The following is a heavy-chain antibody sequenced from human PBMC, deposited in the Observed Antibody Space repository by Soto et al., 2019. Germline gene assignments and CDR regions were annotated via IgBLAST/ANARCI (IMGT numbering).Heavy chain of an antibody. CDR2: ISYDGSNK. CDR1: GFTFSSYG. Sequence: QTGGSLRLSCAASGFTFSSYGMYWVRQAPGKGLEWVAVISYDGSNKYHADSVKGRFTISRDNSKNTLCLQMNSLKAEDTAVYYCAKDIVRYSYGACDYWGQGALVTVSS. CDR3: AKDIVRYSYGACDY. V-gene: IGHV3-30*18. D-gene: IGHD5-18*01. J-gene: IGHJ4*02.